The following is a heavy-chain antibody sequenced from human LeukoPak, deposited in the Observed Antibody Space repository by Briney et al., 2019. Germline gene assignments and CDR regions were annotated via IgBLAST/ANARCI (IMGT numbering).Heavy chain of an antibody. V-gene: IGHV3-7*01. J-gene: IGHJ4*02. CDR1: GFSFTTHW. CDR3: AKLAKYFYGSETYYFFEH. Sequence: PGGSLRLSCAASGFSFTTHWMGWVRQAPGKGLEWVANINQDGTEKYYVDSVRGRFTISRDNAKNSLYLQMHSLRVEDTAVYYCAKLAKYFYGSETYYFFEHWGQGTPVTASS. D-gene: IGHD3-10*01. CDR2: INQDGTEK.